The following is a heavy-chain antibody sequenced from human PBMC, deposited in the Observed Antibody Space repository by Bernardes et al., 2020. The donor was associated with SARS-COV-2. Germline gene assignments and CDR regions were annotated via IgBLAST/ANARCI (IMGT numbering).Heavy chain of an antibody. J-gene: IGHJ5*02. CDR1: GSTVSNTC. CDR2: IRDYDSRT. V-gene: IGHV3-74*01. CDR3: ARDMVGPYDQ. D-gene: IGHD3-10*01. Sequence: GGSLRLSCAASGSTVSNTCMHWVRQVPGKGLVWVSRIRDYDSRTDYADSVKGRFTMSRDNAKNTVNLQMNNLRVEDTAIYYCARDMVGPYDQWGQGTLVTVSA.